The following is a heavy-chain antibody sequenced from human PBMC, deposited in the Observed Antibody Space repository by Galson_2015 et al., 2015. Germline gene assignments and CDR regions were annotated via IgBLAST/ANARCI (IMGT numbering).Heavy chain of an antibody. D-gene: IGHD6-13*01. CDR1: GGSISSYY. V-gene: IGHV4-59*01. CDR2: IYYSGST. Sequence: ETLSLTCTVSGGSISSYYWSWIRQPPGKGLEWIGYIYYSGSTNYNPSLKSRVTISVDTSKNQFSLKLSSVAAADTAVYYCAGYPTRVYYYYMDVWGKGTTVTVSS. CDR3: AGYPTRVYYYYMDV. J-gene: IGHJ6*03.